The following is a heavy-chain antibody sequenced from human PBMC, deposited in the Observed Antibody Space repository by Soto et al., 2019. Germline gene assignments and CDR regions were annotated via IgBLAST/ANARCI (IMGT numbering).Heavy chain of an antibody. Sequence: EVQLVESGGGLVQPGGSLRLSCAASGFTFSRYWLSWVRQAPGKGLEWVANIKGDGGGTYYVDSMRGRFTISRDNAKHSLYLQMNTLRAEDTAVYFCAREDTVSTLRFWGQGTLVTVSS. J-gene: IGHJ4*02. D-gene: IGHD4-17*01. CDR1: GFTFSRYW. CDR2: IKGDGGGT. CDR3: AREDTVSTLRF. V-gene: IGHV3-7*03.